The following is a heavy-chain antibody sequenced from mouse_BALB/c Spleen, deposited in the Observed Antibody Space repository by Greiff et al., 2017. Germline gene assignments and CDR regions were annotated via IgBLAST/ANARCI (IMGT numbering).Heavy chain of an antibody. Sequence: EVKLMESGGGLVQPGGSLKLSCAASGFTFSSYGMSWVRQTPDKRLELVATINSNGGSTYYPDIVKGRFTISRDNAKNTLYLQMSSLKSEDTAMYYCARDGTFAYWGQGTLVTVSA. J-gene: IGHJ3*01. V-gene: IGHV5-6-3*01. D-gene: IGHD4-1*01. CDR2: INSNGGST. CDR1: GFTFSSYG. CDR3: ARDGTFAY.